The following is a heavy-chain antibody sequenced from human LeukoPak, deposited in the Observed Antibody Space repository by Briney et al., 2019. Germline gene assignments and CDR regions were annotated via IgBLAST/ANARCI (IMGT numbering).Heavy chain of an antibody. Sequence: SETLSLTCTVSGGSISSYYWSWIRQPPGKGLEWIEYIYYSGSTNYNPSLKSRVTISVDTSKNQFSLKLSSVTAADTAVYYCARHRSGYYRFDYWGQGTLVTVSS. J-gene: IGHJ4*02. CDR2: IYYSGST. D-gene: IGHD3-22*01. CDR1: GGSISSYY. V-gene: IGHV4-59*08. CDR3: ARHRSGYYRFDY.